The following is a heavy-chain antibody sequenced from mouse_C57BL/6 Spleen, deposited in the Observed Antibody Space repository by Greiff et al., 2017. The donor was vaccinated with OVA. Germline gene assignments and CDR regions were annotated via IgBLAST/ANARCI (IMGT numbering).Heavy chain of an antibody. CDR2: IYPGDGDT. V-gene: IGHV1-82*01. D-gene: IGHD1-1*01. CDR1: GYAFSSSW. J-gene: IGHJ1*03. CDR3: AREFGITRGYFDV. Sequence: QVQLQQSGPELVKPGASVKISCKASGYAFSSSWLNWVKQRPGQGLEWIGRIYPGDGDTNYNGKFKGKATLTADKSSSTAYMQLSSLTSEDSAVYFCAREFGITRGYFDVWGTGTTVTVAS.